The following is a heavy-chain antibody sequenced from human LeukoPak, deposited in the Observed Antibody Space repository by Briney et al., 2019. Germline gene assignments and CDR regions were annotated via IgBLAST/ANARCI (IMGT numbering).Heavy chain of an antibody. V-gene: IGHV1-24*01. CDR3: ATTFYGDYH. CDR2: FDPRDGEA. J-gene: IGHJ4*02. Sequence: ASVKVSCKVSGFTLTELYMHWVRQAPGKGLEWMGGFDPRDGEAIYGQSFQRGVTMTEDTSTHTAYMELSRLRSEDTAMYYCATTFYGDYHWGQGTLVTVSS. D-gene: IGHD4-17*01. CDR1: GFTLTELY.